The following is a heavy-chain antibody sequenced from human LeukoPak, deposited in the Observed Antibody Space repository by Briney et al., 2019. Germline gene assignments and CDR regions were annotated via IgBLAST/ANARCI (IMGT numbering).Heavy chain of an antibody. D-gene: IGHD3-16*02. J-gene: IGHJ4*02. CDR2: ISGSGEST. Sequence: GVSLRLSCATSGFTFRSFAMSWVRQAPGKGLEWVSAISGSGESTYYADYVKGRFTVSRDNSKNTLILQLNSLRAEDTAVYYCAKDAIGQYRPYYFDSWGKGTLVTVSS. CDR1: GFTFRSFA. V-gene: IGHV3-23*01. CDR3: AKDAIGQYRPYYFDS.